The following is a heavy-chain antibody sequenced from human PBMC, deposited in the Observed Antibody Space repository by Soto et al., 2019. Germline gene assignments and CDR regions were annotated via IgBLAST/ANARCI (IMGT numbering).Heavy chain of an antibody. Sequence: SETLSLTCNVSGGSVSSGGYYWSWVRQRPGTGLEWIGYIYYSGSTYYNPSLKSRVTISLDTSKNQFSLWLNSVTVADTAVYYCVAGNAGEILLAHWGQGTLVTVSS. CDR1: GGSVSSGGYY. V-gene: IGHV4-31*03. CDR2: IYYSGST. D-gene: IGHD3-10*01. J-gene: IGHJ4*02. CDR3: VAGNAGEILLAH.